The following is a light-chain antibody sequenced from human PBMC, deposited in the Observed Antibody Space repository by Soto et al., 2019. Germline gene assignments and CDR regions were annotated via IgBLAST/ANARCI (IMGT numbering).Light chain of an antibody. CDR2: KAS. J-gene: IGKJ1*01. CDR3: QQYDSYSWT. CDR1: QSISSR. Sequence: DIQMTQSPSTLSASVGDRVTITCRASQSISSRLAWYQQKPGKVPKLLIYKASSLESGVPSKFIGSVSGTECTLTISSLQPDEFATYYYQQYDSYSWTFGQGTKVEI. V-gene: IGKV1-5*03.